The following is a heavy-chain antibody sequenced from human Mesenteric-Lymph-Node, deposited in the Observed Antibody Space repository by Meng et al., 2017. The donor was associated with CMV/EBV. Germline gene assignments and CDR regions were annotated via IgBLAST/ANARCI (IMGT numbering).Heavy chain of an antibody. V-gene: IGHV2-5*02. CDR2: IYWDDDK. CDR3: AHKGVATEFDY. CDR1: GFSLSTSGVG. Sequence: CTFSGFSLSTSGVGVGWIRQPPGKALEWLALIYWDDDKRYSPSLKSRLTITKDTSKNQVILTMTNMDPVDTATYYCAHKGVATEFDYWGQGTLVTVSS. J-gene: IGHJ4*02. D-gene: IGHD5-12*01.